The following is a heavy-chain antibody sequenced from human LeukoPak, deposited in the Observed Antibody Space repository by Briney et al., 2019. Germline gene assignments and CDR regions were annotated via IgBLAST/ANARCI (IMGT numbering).Heavy chain of an antibody. Sequence: ASVKVSCKASGYTFSDYYMHRVRQAPGQGLEWMGWINPNSGGTTYAQKFQGRVTMTRDTSISTAYMELSRLRSDDTAVYYCARVNYYGSGSYPRWGQGTLVTVSS. CDR3: ARVNYYGSGSYPR. J-gene: IGHJ4*02. D-gene: IGHD3-10*01. V-gene: IGHV1-2*02. CDR1: GYTFSDYY. CDR2: INPNSGGT.